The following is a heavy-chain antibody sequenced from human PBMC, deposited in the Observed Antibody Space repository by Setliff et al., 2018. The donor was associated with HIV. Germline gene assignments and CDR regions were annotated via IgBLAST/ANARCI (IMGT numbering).Heavy chain of an antibody. Sequence: GGSLRLSCAVSGFSFSNYNMNWVRQAPGKGLEWVSSISSTSYYIYYADSVKGRFTISRDNAKNSLYLQMNSLSAEDTAVYYCARLGHCYGGGCNFDTFDVWGQGTMVTVSS. J-gene: IGHJ3*01. D-gene: IGHD2-15*01. CDR3: ARLGHCYGGGCNFDTFDV. CDR2: ISSTSYYI. V-gene: IGHV3-21*04. CDR1: GFSFSNYN.